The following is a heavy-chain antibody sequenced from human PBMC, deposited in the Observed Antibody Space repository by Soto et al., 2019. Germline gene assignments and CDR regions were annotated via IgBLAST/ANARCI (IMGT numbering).Heavy chain of an antibody. V-gene: IGHV1-2*02. J-gene: IGHJ4*02. CDR1: GYLFTAYY. Sequence: QVQLVQSGAEVKEPGASVKVSCKTSGYLFTAYYIHWVRQAPGHGLEWMGYINPSSGGPISAQKFQARVTLSRDTSTRTAYMELSNLRSEDTAIYYCARDPPRQYDVQSIEDFWGQGTLVTVSS. D-gene: IGHD3-3*01. CDR2: INPSSGGP. CDR3: ARDPPRQYDVQSIEDF.